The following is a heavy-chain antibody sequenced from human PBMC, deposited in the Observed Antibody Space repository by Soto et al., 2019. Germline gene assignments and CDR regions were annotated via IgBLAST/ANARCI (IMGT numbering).Heavy chain of an antibody. CDR1: GFSLSTSGVG. CDR2: IYWDDDK. D-gene: IGHD3-10*01. CDR3: AHNVLLWFGDFLNWFDP. J-gene: IGHJ5*02. Sequence: SGPTLVNPTQTLTLTCTFSGFSLSTSGVGVGWIRQPPGKALEWLALIYWDDDKRYSPSLKSRLTITKDTSKNQVVLTMTNMDPVDTATYYCAHNVLLWFGDFLNWFDPWGQGTLVPVSP. V-gene: IGHV2-5*02.